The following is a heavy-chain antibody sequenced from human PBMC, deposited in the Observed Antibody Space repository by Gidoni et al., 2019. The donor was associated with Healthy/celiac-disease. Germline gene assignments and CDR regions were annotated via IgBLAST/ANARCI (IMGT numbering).Heavy chain of an antibody. D-gene: IGHD3-22*01. CDR1: GFTFSSYE. CDR3: ASGGYYDSSGYYEEYFQH. Sequence: EVQLVESGGGLVQPGGSLRLSCAASGFTFSSYELNWVRQAPGKGLEWVSYISSSGSTIYYADSVKGRFTISRDNAKNSLYLQMNSLRAEDTAVYYCASGGYYDSSGYYEEYFQHWGQGTLVTVSS. CDR2: ISSSGSTI. J-gene: IGHJ1*01. V-gene: IGHV3-48*03.